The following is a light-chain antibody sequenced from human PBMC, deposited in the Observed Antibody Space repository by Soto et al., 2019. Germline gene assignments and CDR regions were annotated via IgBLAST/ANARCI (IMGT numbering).Light chain of an antibody. Sequence: EIVMTQSPATLSVSPGERATLSCRASQSVSSNLAWYQQKPGQAPRLLIYDASNRATGVPARFSGSGSGTDFTLTISSLEPEDFAVYYCQQRYRWPPITFGQGTRLEI. CDR3: QQRYRWPPIT. V-gene: IGKV3-11*01. CDR2: DAS. J-gene: IGKJ5*01. CDR1: QSVSSN.